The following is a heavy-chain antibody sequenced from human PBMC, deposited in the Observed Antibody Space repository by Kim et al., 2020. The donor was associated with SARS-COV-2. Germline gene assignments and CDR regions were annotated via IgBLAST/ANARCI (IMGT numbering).Heavy chain of an antibody. CDR2: IYSGGST. J-gene: IGHJ6*02. V-gene: IGHV3-53*01. Sequence: GGSLRLSCAASGFTVSSNYMSWVRQAPGKGLEWVSVIYSGGSTYYADSVKGRFTISRDNSKNTLYLQMNSLRAEDTAVYYCARVGRYGDFTFIYGMDVWGQGTTVTVSS. D-gene: IGHD4-17*01. CDR1: GFTVSSNY. CDR3: ARVGRYGDFTFIYGMDV.